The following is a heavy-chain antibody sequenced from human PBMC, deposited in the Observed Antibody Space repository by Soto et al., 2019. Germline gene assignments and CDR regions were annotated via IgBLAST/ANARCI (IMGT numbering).Heavy chain of an antibody. D-gene: IGHD6-19*01. CDR2: ISWDGGST. CDR1: GFNFYDYT. CDR3: AKDITGSGWYSLDY. Sequence: GGSLRLSCAASGFNFYDYTLHWVRQAPGKGLEWVSLISWDGGSTYHADSVKGRFTISRDNSKNSLYLQMNSLRTEDTALYYCAKDITGSGWYSLDYWGQGTLVTVSS. J-gene: IGHJ4*02. V-gene: IGHV3-43*01.